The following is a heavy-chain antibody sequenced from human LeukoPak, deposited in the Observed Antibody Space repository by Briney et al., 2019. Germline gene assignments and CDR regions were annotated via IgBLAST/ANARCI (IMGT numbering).Heavy chain of an antibody. D-gene: IGHD6-19*01. V-gene: IGHV4-34*01. CDR3: ARVKKQWLVLWYFEL. J-gene: IGHJ2*01. Sequence: SETLSLTCAVYGGSFSGYYWSWIRQPPGKGLEWIGEINHSGSTNYNPSLKSRVTISVDTSKNQFSLKLSSVTAADTAVYYCARVKKQWLVLWYFELWGRGTLVTVSS. CDR2: INHSGST. CDR1: GGSFSGYY.